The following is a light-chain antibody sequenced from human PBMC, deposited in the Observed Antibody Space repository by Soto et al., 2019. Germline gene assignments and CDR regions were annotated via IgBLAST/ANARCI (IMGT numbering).Light chain of an antibody. CDR1: QSISSW. CDR2: KAS. V-gene: IGKV1-5*03. J-gene: IGKJ1*01. CDR3: QQYYSYPWT. Sequence: DIQMTQSPSTLSASVGDRVTITCRASQSISSWLAWYQQKPGKAPKLLIYKASTLESGAPSRFSGSGSGTEFTLTISSLQPDDFATYYCQQYYSYPWTFGQGTKVDSK.